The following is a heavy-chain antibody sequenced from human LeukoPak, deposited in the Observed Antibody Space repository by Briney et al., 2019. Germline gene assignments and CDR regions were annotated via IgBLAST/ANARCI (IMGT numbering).Heavy chain of an antibody. J-gene: IGHJ4*02. D-gene: IGHD1-26*01. V-gene: IGHV4-59*01. CDR1: GGSISSYY. CDR2: IYYSGST. Sequence: SEALSLTCTVSGGSISSYYWSWIRQPPGKGLEWIGYIYYSGSTDYNPSFKSRVTISVDTSKNQFSLKLSSVTAADTAVYYCARGEGAGLFDYWGQGTLVTVSS. CDR3: ARGEGAGLFDY.